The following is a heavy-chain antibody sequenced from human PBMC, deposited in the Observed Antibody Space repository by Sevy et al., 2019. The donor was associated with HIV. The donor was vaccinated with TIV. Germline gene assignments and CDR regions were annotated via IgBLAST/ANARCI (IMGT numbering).Heavy chain of an antibody. Sequence: ASVKVSCKASGYTFTSYGISWVRQAPGQGLEWMGWISAYNGNTNYAQKLQGRVTMTTDTSTSTAYMELRSLRSDDTAVYYCARDGPRGDDFCSGYYEGGYYYGMDVWGQGTTVTVSS. V-gene: IGHV1-18*01. CDR1: GYTFTSYG. J-gene: IGHJ6*02. CDR2: ISAYNGNT. D-gene: IGHD3-3*01. CDR3: ARDGPRGDDFCSGYYEGGYYYGMDV.